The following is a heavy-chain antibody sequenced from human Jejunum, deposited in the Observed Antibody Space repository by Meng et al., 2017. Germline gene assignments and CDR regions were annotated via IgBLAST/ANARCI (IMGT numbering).Heavy chain of an antibody. CDR3: ARDLLGPAIAASGYFDP. CDR1: GGSISDRNW. CDR2: IYHTGST. D-gene: IGHD5-12*01. V-gene: IGHV4-4*02. J-gene: IGHJ5*02. Sequence: VELSGSGQGLGKPSGTLSLACAVSGGSISDRNWGGWVRQPPGKGLEWIVEIYHTGSTNYKPSLKSRVTMSLDKSKNQFFLDLTSVTAADTAVYYCARDLLGPAIAASGYFDPWGQGTLVTVSS.